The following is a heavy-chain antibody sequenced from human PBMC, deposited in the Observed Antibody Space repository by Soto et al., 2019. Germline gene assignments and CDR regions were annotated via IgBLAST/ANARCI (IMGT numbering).Heavy chain of an antibody. CDR1: GFIFSNYW. D-gene: IGHD3-16*01. CDR2: INQDGREK. CDR3: AWDGEAPGLYLDY. Sequence: GGSLRLSWAASGFIFSNYWMNWVRQAPGKGLEWVASINQDGREKYYVDSVKGRFTISRDNAKNSLYLQLNSLRAEDTAVYYCAWDGEAPGLYLDYWGKGTLVTVSS. J-gene: IGHJ4*02. V-gene: IGHV3-7*04.